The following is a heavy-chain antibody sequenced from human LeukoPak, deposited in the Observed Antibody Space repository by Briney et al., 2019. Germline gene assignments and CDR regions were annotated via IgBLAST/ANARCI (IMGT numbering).Heavy chain of an antibody. D-gene: IGHD6-19*01. J-gene: IGHJ4*02. CDR3: TTETGGQWLVNDY. CDR1: GFTFSNAW. V-gene: IGHV3-15*01. Sequence: GGSLRLSCAASGFTFSNAWMSWVRQAPGKGLEWVGRIKSKTDGGTTDYAAPVKGRFTISRDDSKNTLYLQMISLKTEDTAVYYCTTETGGQWLVNDYWGQGTLVTVSS. CDR2: IKSKTDGGTT.